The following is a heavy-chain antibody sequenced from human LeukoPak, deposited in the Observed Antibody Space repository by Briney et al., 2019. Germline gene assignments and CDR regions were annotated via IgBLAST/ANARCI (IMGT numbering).Heavy chain of an antibody. CDR1: GYTFTGYY. V-gene: IGHV1-2*06. CDR2: INPNSGGT. CDR3: ARALVIVATRGYFDY. Sequence: ASVKVSCKASGYTFTGYYMHWVRQAPGQGGEWMGRINPNSGGTNYAQKFQGRVTMTRDTSISTAYMELSRLRSDDTAVYYCARALVIVATRGYFDYWGQGTLVTVSS. D-gene: IGHD5-12*01. J-gene: IGHJ4*02.